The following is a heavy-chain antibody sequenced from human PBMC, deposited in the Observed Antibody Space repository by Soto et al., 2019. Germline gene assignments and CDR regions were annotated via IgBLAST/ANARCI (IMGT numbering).Heavy chain of an antibody. CDR3: AKSYSSNWYDYFDY. Sequence: GGSLRLSCAASEFTFSTDAMSCVRQAPGKGLEWVSAISGSGGSTYYADSVKGRFTISRDTSKNTLYLQMNSLRAEDTALYYCAKSYSSNWYDYFDYWGQGTLVTVSS. V-gene: IGHV3-23*01. CDR2: ISGSGGST. CDR1: EFTFSTDA. J-gene: IGHJ4*02. D-gene: IGHD6-13*01.